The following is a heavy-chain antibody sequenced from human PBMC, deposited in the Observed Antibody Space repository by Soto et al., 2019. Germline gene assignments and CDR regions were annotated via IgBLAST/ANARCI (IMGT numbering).Heavy chain of an antibody. CDR2: ISGYNDNT. CDR3: AREGVAPYYYYGMDV. J-gene: IGHJ6*02. CDR1: GYTFTNYG. D-gene: IGHD5-12*01. Sequence: ASAKVSCKAPGYTFTNYGFRWVRQAPGQGLEWMGWISGYNDNTIYAQTFQGRVSMTTDTSTSTVHMEVRSLRSDDTAVYYCAREGVAPYYYYGMDVWGQGTPVTVSS. V-gene: IGHV1-18*01.